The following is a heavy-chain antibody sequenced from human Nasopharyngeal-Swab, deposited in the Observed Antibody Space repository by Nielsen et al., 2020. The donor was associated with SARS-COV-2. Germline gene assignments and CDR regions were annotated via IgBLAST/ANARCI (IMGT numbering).Heavy chain of an antibody. CDR1: GFTFSSYG. J-gene: IGHJ4*02. D-gene: IGHD5-12*01. CDR3: ARGYSGYDQWGIDY. Sequence: GESLMISCAASGFTFSSYGMHWVRQAPGKGLGWVAVIWYDGSNKYYADSVKGRFTISRDNSKNTLYLQMNSLRAEDTAVYYFARGYSGYDQWGIDYWGQGTLVTVSS. V-gene: IGHV3-33*08. CDR2: IWYDGSNK.